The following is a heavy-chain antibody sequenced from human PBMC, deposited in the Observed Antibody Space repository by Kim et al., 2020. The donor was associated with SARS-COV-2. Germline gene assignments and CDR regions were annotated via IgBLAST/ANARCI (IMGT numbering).Heavy chain of an antibody. V-gene: IGHV3-48*03. CDR3: ARDLNEYHDYGDYGDPAGFDP. CDR2: ISSSGSTI. Sequence: GGSLRLSCAASGFTFSSYEMNWVRQAPGKGLEWVSYISSSGSTIYYADSVKGRFTISRDNAKNSLYLQMNSLRAEDTAVYYCARDLNEYHDYGDYGDPAGFDPWGQGTLVTVSS. J-gene: IGHJ5*02. D-gene: IGHD4-17*01. CDR1: GFTFSSYE.